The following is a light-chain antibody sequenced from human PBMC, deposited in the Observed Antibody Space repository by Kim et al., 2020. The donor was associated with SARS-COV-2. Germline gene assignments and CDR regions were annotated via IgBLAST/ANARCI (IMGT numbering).Light chain of an antibody. CDR1: QTISTY. Sequence: ASVGARVTIPCRASQTISTYLKWFQQKPGQAPKLLIYGASTLQSGVPSRFSGSGSGTDFTLTIRSLQPEDFATYHCQQSYGTPRTFAQGTKVEIK. V-gene: IGKV1-39*01. CDR3: QQSYGTPRT. J-gene: IGKJ1*01. CDR2: GAS.